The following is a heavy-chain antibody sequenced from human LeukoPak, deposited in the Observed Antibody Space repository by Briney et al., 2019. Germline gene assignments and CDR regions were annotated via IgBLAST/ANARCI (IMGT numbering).Heavy chain of an antibody. V-gene: IGHV3-21*01. CDR2: VSSSSSYI. D-gene: IGHD6-6*01. CDR3: ARERGGKSIAARRGAPSNYFDY. J-gene: IGHJ4*02. Sequence: IPGGSLRLSCAASGFTFSSYSMNWVRQAPGKGLEWVSSVSSSSSYIYYADSVKGRFTISRDNSKNTLYLQMNSLRAEDTAVYYCARERGGKSIAARRGAPSNYFDYRGQGTLVTVSS. CDR1: GFTFSSYS.